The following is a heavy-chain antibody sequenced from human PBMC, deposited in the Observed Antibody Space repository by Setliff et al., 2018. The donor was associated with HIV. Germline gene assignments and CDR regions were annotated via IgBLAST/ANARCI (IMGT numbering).Heavy chain of an antibody. J-gene: IGHJ5*02. CDR2: IKQDGSEI. CDR3: ANLWELGA. V-gene: IGHV3-7*03. D-gene: IGHD3-16*01. Sequence: LRLSCAASGFTFSTYSMNWVRLAPGKGLEWVATIKQDGSEIYYMDSVKGRFTISRDNARTSLFLEMRSLRDEDTAVYLCANLWELGAWGQGTLVTVSS. CDR1: GFTFSTYS.